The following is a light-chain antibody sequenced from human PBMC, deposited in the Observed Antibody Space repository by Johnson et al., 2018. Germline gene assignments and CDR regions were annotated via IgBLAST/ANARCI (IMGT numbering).Light chain of an antibody. CDR3: GNWDSSLVAGNV. CDR1: SSNIGNNY. Sequence: QSVLTQPPSVSAATGQKVTISCSGSSSNIGNNYVSWYQQLPGTAPKLLIYENNKRPSGIPDRFSGSKSGTSATLGITGLQTGDEADYYCGNWDSSLVAGNVVGTGTKVTVL. J-gene: IGLJ1*01. V-gene: IGLV1-51*02. CDR2: ENN.